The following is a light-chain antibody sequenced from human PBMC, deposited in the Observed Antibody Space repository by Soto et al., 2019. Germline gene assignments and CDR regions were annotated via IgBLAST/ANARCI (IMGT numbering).Light chain of an antibody. J-gene: IGKJ1*01. Sequence: DIQMTQSPSTLSASIGDRVTITCRASQSISNWLAWYQQKPGKAPKLLIYDASTLESGVPSRFSASGLGTEFTLTISSLQSEDFATYYCQQYMTSSRTFGQGTKVDIK. V-gene: IGKV1-5*01. CDR2: DAS. CDR1: QSISNW. CDR3: QQYMTSSRT.